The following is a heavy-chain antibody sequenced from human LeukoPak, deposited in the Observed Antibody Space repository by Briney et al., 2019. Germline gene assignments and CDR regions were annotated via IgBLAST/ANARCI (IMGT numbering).Heavy chain of an antibody. V-gene: IGHV4-59*01. CDR3: ATDSGYRRYDY. Sequence: SETLSLTCTVSGGSISSYYWSWIRQPPGKGLEWIGYIYYSGSTNYNPSLKSRVTISVDTSKNPFSLNLTSVTAADTAVYYCATDSGYRRYDYWGQGTLVTVSS. J-gene: IGHJ4*02. D-gene: IGHD5-12*01. CDR2: IYYSGST. CDR1: GGSISSYY.